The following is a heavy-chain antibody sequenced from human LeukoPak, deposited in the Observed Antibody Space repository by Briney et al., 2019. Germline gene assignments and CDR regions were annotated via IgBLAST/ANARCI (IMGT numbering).Heavy chain of an antibody. CDR2: IYYSGST. CDR1: GGSISSSSYY. J-gene: IGHJ4*02. CDR3: ARDGGYSLGSFDY. Sequence: SETLSLTCTVSGGSISSSSYYWGWIRQPPGKGLEWIGSIYYSGSTYYNPSLKSRVTISVDTSKNQFSLKLSSVTAADTAVYYCARDGGYSLGSFDYWGQGTLVTVSS. V-gene: IGHV4-39*07. D-gene: IGHD5-18*01.